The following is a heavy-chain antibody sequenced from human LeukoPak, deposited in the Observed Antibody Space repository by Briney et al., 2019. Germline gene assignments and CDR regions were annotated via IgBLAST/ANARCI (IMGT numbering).Heavy chain of an antibody. CDR3: ARVVAYDFWSGYSPPVYYFDY. CDR1: GGSISSGGYY. V-gene: IGHV4-30-4*08. Sequence: PSETLSLTCTVSGGSISSGGYYWSWIRQHPGKGLEWIGYIYYSGSTYYNPSLKSRVTISVDTSKNQFSLKLSSVTAADTAVYYCARVVAYDFWSGYSPPVYYFDYWGQGTLVTVSS. D-gene: IGHD3-3*01. CDR2: IYYSGST. J-gene: IGHJ4*02.